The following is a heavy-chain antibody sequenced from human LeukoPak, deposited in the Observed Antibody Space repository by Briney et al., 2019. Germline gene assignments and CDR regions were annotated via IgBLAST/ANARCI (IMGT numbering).Heavy chain of an antibody. CDR1: GFTFSSYA. CDR2: ISYDGSNK. Sequence: GGSLRLSCAASGFTFSSYAMHWVRQAPGKGLEWVAAISYDGSNKYYADSVKGRFTISRDNSKNTLYLQMNSLRAEDTALYYCAKDPSGVITFYYFDYWGQGTLVTVSS. V-gene: IGHV3-30*04. J-gene: IGHJ4*02. D-gene: IGHD3-22*01. CDR3: AKDPSGVITFYYFDY.